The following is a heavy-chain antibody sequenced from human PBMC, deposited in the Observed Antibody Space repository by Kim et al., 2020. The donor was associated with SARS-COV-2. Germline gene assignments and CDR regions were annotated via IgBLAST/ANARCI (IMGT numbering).Heavy chain of an antibody. J-gene: IGHJ4*02. CDR3: ARYSSGWYAPFDY. V-gene: IGHV1-3*01. Sequence: YSQKFQGSVTITRDTSASTAYMELSSLRSEDTAVYYCARYSSGWYAPFDYWGQGTLVTVSS. D-gene: IGHD6-19*01.